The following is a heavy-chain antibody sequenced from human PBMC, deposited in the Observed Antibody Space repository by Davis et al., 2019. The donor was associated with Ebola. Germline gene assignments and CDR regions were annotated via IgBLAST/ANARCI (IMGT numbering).Heavy chain of an antibody. CDR3: AKVGHDFWSGYKYYFDY. J-gene: IGHJ4*02. CDR2: ISGSGGRT. CDR1: GFTFSSYA. D-gene: IGHD3-3*01. Sequence: PGGSLRLSCAASGFTFSSYAMSWVRQAPGKGLEWVSAISGSGGRTYYEDSVKGRFTISRDNSKNTLYLQMNSLRAEDTALYYCAKVGHDFWSGYKYYFDYWGQGTLVTVSS. V-gene: IGHV3-23*01.